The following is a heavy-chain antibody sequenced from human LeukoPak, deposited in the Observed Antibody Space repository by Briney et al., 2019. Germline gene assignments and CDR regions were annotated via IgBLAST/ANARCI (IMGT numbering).Heavy chain of an antibody. Sequence: GGSLRLSCAASGFTFSSYAMSWVRQAPGKGLEWVSGFSVSGDNTYYADSVKGRFTISRDTSKNTLYLQMNSLRAEDTATYNCARQVATHYYFDYWGQGALVTVSS. D-gene: IGHD5-12*01. CDR2: FSVSGDNT. J-gene: IGHJ4*02. CDR3: ARQVATHYYFDY. V-gene: IGHV3-23*01. CDR1: GFTFSSYA.